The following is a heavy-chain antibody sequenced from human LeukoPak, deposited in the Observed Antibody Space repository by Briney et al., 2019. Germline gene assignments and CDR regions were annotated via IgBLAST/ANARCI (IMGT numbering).Heavy chain of an antibody. Sequence: ASVKVSCKASGYTFTSYDINWVRQATGQGLEWMGWMNPNSGNTGYAQKFQSRVTMTRNTSISTAYMELSSLRSEDTAVYYCARDGYKTTNRAFDYWGQGTLVTVSS. J-gene: IGHJ4*02. CDR2: MNPNSGNT. V-gene: IGHV1-8*01. D-gene: IGHD5-24*01. CDR3: ARDGYKTTNRAFDY. CDR1: GYTFTSYD.